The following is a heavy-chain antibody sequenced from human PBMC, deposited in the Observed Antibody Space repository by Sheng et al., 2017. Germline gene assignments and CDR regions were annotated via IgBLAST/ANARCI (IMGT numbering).Heavy chain of an antibody. V-gene: IGHV4-39*02. CDR1: GGFITSSHFY. J-gene: IGHJ6*02. CDR2: VYYSGTT. D-gene: IGHD3-16*01. CDR3: ARGGSIIAHVYYFGLDV. Sequence: QLQLVESGPGLVKSSEILSLTCTVSGGFITSSHFYWGWIRQCPGKGLEWIGSVYYSGTTYHNPSLNNRATISIDTSKTHFSLRLTSVTAADAGVYYCARGGSIIAHVYYFGLDVWGQGDHSHRLL.